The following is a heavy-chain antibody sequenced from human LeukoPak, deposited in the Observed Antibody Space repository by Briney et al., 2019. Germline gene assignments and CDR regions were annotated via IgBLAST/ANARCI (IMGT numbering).Heavy chain of an antibody. V-gene: IGHV3-53*01. Sequence: SGGSLRLSCAASGFTVSSNYMTWVRQAPGKGLEWVSIIYSGGSTSYADSVKGRFTISRDNSKNTLYLQMNSLRAEDTAVYYCARGAVAGTMAYWGQGTLVTVSS. CDR2: IYSGGST. CDR1: GFTVSSNY. D-gene: IGHD6-19*01. CDR3: ARGAVAGTMAY. J-gene: IGHJ4*02.